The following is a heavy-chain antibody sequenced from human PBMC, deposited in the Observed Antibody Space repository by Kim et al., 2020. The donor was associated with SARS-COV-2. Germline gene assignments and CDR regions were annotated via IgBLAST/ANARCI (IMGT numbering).Heavy chain of an antibody. V-gene: IGHV3-23*01. D-gene: IGHD3-3*01. CDR3: AKGDTMIFGEVDY. CDR1: GFTFSSYA. J-gene: IGHJ4*02. Sequence: GGSLRLSCEASGFTFSSYAMSWVRQAPGKGLVWVSGISASNNSTYYADSVKGRFTISRDNSRNTLYLQMNSLRAEDTALYYCAKGDTMIFGEVDYWGQGSLVTVSS. CDR2: ISASNNST.